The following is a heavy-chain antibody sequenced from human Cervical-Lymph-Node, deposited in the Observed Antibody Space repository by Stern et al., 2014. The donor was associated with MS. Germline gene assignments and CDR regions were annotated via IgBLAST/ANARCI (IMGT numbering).Heavy chain of an antibody. CDR1: GGSISSGGYY. J-gene: IGHJ6*02. V-gene: IGHV4-31*03. CDR3: ARSAPYHYESSGYYYEDPYYYGLDV. CDR2: LYYSGST. Sequence: QVQLQESGPRQVKPSQTLSLTCSVSGGSISSGGYYWSWIRQHPGKGLEWIGYLYYSGSTYYNPSLKSRVTISIDTSKNQFSLKVSSVTAADTAVYYCARSAPYHYESSGYYYEDPYYYGLDVWGQGTTVIVSS. D-gene: IGHD3-22*01.